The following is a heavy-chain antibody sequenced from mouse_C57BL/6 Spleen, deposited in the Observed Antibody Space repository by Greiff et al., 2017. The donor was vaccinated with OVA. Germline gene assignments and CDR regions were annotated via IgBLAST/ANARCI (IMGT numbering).Heavy chain of an antibody. CDR2: IHPYSGST. Sequence: VQLQQPGAELVKPGASVKLSCKASGYTFTSYWMHWVKQRPGQGLEWIGMIHPYSGSTNYNEKFKSKATLTVDKSSSTAYMQLSSLTSEDSAVYYCARSYYSDYGAMDYWGQGTTVTVSS. J-gene: IGHJ4*01. D-gene: IGHD2-13*01. V-gene: IGHV1-64*01. CDR3: ARSYYSDYGAMDY. CDR1: GYTFTSYW.